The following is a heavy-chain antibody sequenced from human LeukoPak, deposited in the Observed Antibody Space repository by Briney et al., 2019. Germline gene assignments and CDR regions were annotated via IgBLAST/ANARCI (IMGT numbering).Heavy chain of an antibody. CDR1: GFTFSSYW. V-gene: IGHV3-7*01. Sequence: GGSLRLSCAASGFTFSSYWMSWVRQAPGKGLEWVANIKQDGSEKYYVDSVKGRFTISRDNAKNSLYLQMNSLRAEDTAVYYCARDQELPPYNWFDPWGQGTLVTVSS. CDR3: ARDQELPPYNWFDP. J-gene: IGHJ5*02. D-gene: IGHD1-26*01. CDR2: IKQDGSEK.